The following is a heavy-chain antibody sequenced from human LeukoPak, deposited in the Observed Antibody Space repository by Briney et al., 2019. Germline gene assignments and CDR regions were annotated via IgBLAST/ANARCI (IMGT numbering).Heavy chain of an antibody. CDR2: ISYDGSNK. CDR3: ARGPDYDILADYFDY. Sequence: GGSLRLSCAASGFTFSNYALHWVRQAPGKGLEWVAVISYDGSNKFYADSVRGRFTISRDNSKNTLFLQMNSLRPEDTAVYYCARGPDYDILADYFDYWGQGTLVTVSS. V-gene: IGHV3-30*04. J-gene: IGHJ4*02. D-gene: IGHD3-9*01. CDR1: GFTFSNYA.